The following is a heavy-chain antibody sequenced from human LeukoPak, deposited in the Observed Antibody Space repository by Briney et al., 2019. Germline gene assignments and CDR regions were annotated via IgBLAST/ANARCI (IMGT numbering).Heavy chain of an antibody. D-gene: IGHD3-10*01. J-gene: IGHJ4*02. V-gene: IGHV3-53*01. Sequence: HPGGSLRLSCAASGFTVSSTYMSWVRQAPGQGLEWVSLIYNSGTTFYADSVQGRFTISRDNSKNTLYLQMNSLRAEDTAIYYCARDPSSFPNYFDFWGQGTLVTVSS. CDR1: GFTVSSTY. CDR3: ARDPSSFPNYFDF. CDR2: IYNSGTT.